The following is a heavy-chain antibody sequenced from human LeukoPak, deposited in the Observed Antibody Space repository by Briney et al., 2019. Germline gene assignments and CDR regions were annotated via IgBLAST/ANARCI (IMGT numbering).Heavy chain of an antibody. Sequence: GGSLRLSCVASGFTFNSYWMSWVRQAPGKGLEWVASIKRDGSDTHYVDSVKGRFTISRDNAKNSLFLQMNSLRTEDTAVYYCARPETQYSSGLDGFDIWGQGTMVTVSS. CDR2: IKRDGSDT. CDR3: ARPETQYSSGLDGFDI. D-gene: IGHD6-19*01. J-gene: IGHJ3*02. V-gene: IGHV3-7*02. CDR1: GFTFNSYW.